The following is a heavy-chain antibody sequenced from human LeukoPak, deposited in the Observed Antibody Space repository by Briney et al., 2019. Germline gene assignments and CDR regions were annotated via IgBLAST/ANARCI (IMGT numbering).Heavy chain of an antibody. J-gene: IGHJ6*02. CDR1: GGSISSGGYS. Sequence: SETLSLTCAVSGGSISSGGYSWSWIRQPPGKGLEWIGYIYHSGSTYYNPSLKSRVTISVDRSKNQFSLKLSSVTAADTAVYYCAREKDGMDVWGQGTTVTVSS. CDR2: IYHSGST. CDR3: AREKDGMDV. V-gene: IGHV4-30-2*01.